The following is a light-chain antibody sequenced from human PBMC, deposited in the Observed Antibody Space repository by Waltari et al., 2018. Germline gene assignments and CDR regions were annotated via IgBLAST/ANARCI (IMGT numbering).Light chain of an antibody. CDR1: QSVLYSSNNKNY. Sequence: TQSPDSLAVSLGERATINCKSSQSVLYSSNNKNYLAWYQQKPGQPPKLLIYWASTRESGVPDRFSGSGSGTDFTLTISSLQAEDVAVYYCQQYYSTPQGLTFGGGTKVEIK. CDR3: QQYYSTPQGLT. J-gene: IGKJ4*01. V-gene: IGKV4-1*01. CDR2: WAS.